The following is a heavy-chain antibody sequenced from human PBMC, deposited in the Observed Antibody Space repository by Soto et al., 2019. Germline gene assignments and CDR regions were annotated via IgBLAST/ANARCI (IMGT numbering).Heavy chain of an antibody. CDR3: ARDRLYSSGWYTIYYYYYGMDV. J-gene: IGHJ6*02. CDR1: GYTFTNYG. Sequence: ASVKVSCKASGYTFTNYGISWVRQPPGQGLEWMGSISAYNGNTNYAQKLQGRVTLTTDTSNSTAYMEPRRLTSDDTAVYYSARDRLYSSGWYTIYYYYYGMDVWGQGTTVTVSS. V-gene: IGHV1-18*04. D-gene: IGHD6-19*01. CDR2: ISAYNGNT.